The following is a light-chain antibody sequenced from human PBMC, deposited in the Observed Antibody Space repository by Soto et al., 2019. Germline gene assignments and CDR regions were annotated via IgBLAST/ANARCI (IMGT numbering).Light chain of an antibody. CDR1: QSISTSY. CDR3: QQHDTSPWT. CDR2: GAS. J-gene: IGKJ1*01. Sequence: EIVLTQSPGTLSLSPGERATLSCRASQSISTSYLAIAWYQQKPGQPPRLLIYGASSSATGIPDRFSGSGSATDFTPTISSLEPEDFAVYYCQQHDTSPWTFGQGTRVEIK. V-gene: IGKV3-20*01.